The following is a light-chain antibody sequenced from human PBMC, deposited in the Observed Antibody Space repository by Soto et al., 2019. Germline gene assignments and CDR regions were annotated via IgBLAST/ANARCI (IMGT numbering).Light chain of an antibody. J-gene: IGKJ4*01. V-gene: IGKV3-20*01. Sequence: EVVLTQSPGTLSLSPGERATLSCRASQTFSSSYLAWYQQKPGQAPRLLIYNASNRATGIPDRFSGSGSGTDFTLTISRLEPEDFVVYYCQQYGSPLTFGGGTKVEIK. CDR2: NAS. CDR3: QQYGSPLT. CDR1: QTFSSSY.